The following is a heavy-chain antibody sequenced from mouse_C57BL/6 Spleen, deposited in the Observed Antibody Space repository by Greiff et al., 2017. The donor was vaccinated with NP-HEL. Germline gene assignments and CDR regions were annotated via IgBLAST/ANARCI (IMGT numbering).Heavy chain of an antibody. CDR1: GYTFTSYW. V-gene: IGHV1-69*01. J-gene: IGHJ2*01. Sequence: QVQLKQPGAELVMPGASVKLSCKASGYTFTSYWMHWVKQRPGQGLEWIGEIDPSDSYTNYNQKFKGKSTLTVDKSSSTAYMQLSSLTSEDSAVYYCARSETKGYFDYWGQGTTLTVSS. CDR2: IDPSDSYT. CDR3: ARSETKGYFDY.